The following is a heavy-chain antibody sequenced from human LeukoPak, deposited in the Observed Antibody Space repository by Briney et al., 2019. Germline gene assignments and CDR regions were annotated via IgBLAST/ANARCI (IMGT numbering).Heavy chain of an antibody. Sequence: SETLSLTCTVSGGSIHNNYWSWIRQPPGKGLEWFGYIYHSGSTYYNPSLKSRVTISVDRSKNQFSLKLSSVTAADTAVYYCARAGYYSSSSLDYWGQGTLVTVSS. CDR3: ARAGYYSSSSLDY. CDR2: IYHSGST. D-gene: IGHD6-6*01. V-gene: IGHV4-59*12. CDR1: GGSIHNNY. J-gene: IGHJ4*02.